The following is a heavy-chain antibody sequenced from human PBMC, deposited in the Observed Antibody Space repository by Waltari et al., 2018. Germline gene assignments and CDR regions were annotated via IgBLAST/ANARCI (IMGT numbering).Heavy chain of an antibody. D-gene: IGHD3-3*01. V-gene: IGHV3-73*02. Sequence: EVQLVQSGGGLVQPGGSLTVSCSASGVPSPGSTVCWVRQASGKGLEWVGRIRSKANNYATAYAASVKGRFTISRDDSKNTAYLQMNSLKTEDTAVYYCASPYDFWETWGQGTLVTVSS. CDR2: IRSKANNYAT. J-gene: IGHJ1*01. CDR1: GVPSPGST. CDR3: ASPYDFWET.